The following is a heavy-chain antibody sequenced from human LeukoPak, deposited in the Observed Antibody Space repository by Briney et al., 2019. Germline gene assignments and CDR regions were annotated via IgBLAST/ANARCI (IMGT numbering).Heavy chain of an antibody. CDR2: INAGNGNT. J-gene: IGHJ5*02. CDR3: ARGRTMIGVLANDEFDP. D-gene: IGHD3-22*01. CDR1: GYTFTSYA. Sequence: GASVKVSCKASGYTFTSYAMHWVRQAPGQRLEWMGWINAGNGNTKYPQEFQGRVTITRDTSASTAYMELSSLRSEDMAVYYCARGRTMIGVLANDEFDPWGQGTLVTVSS. V-gene: IGHV1-3*03.